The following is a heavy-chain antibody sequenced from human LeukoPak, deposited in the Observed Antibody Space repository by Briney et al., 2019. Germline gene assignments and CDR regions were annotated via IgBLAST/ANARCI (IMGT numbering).Heavy chain of an antibody. CDR2: ISSSSDYI. Sequence: PGGSLRLSCAASGFTFSNYNMDWVRQAPGKGLEWVSFISSSSDYISYADSVKGRFTISRDNAKNSLYLQMNSLRAEDTAVYYCASWGAFGYFDYWGQGTLVTVSS. D-gene: IGHD3-16*01. V-gene: IGHV3-21*01. CDR3: ASWGAFGYFDY. J-gene: IGHJ4*02. CDR1: GFTFSNYN.